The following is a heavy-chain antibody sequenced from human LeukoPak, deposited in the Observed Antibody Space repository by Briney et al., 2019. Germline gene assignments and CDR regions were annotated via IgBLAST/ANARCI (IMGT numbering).Heavy chain of an antibody. J-gene: IGHJ4*02. CDR1: GYTFTSYY. V-gene: IGHV1-8*03. Sequence: ASVKVSCKASGYTFTSYYMHWVRQAPGQGLEWMGWVTPTTGNTGYAQKFQGRVTITRDTSIGTTYLELSSLRSEDTAMYYCARGETQCMDYWGQGTLVTVSS. D-gene: IGHD2-8*01. CDR3: ARGETQCMDY. CDR2: VTPTTGNT.